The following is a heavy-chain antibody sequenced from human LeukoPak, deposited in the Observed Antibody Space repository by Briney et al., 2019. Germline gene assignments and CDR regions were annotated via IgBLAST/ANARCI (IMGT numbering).Heavy chain of an antibody. CDR3: ARLNLRGWFDP. CDR1: GGSISSGGYY. J-gene: IGHJ5*02. D-gene: IGHD5/OR15-5a*01. Sequence: PSETLSLTCTVSGGSISSGGYYWSWIRQHPGKGLEWIGYIYYSGSTYYNPSLKSRVTISVDTSKNQFSLKLSSVTAADTAVYYCARLNLRGWFDPWGQGTLVTVSS. CDR2: IYYSGST. V-gene: IGHV4-31*03.